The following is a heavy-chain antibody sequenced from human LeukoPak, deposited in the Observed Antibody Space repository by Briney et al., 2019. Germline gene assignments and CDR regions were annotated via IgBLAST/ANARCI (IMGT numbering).Heavy chain of an antibody. D-gene: IGHD6-13*01. CDR2: INHSGST. CDR1: GGSLSGYY. J-gene: IGHJ6*02. Sequence: PSETLSLTCAVYGGSLSGYYWSWIRQPPGKGVEWIGEINHSGSTNYNPSLKSRVTISVDTSKNQFSLTLSSVAAADTAVYYCARVGYSSSWSLTYYYYYGMDVWGQGTTVTVSS. CDR3: ARVGYSSSWSLTYYYYYGMDV. V-gene: IGHV4-34*01.